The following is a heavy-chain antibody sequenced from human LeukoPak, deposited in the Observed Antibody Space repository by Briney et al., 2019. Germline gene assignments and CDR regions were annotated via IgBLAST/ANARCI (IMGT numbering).Heavy chain of an antibody. CDR2: ISSSSSYI. V-gene: IGHV3-21*01. J-gene: IGHJ5*02. CDR1: GFTFSSYS. Sequence: PGGSLRLSCAASGFTFSSYSMNWVRQAPGKGLEWVSSISSSSSYIYYADSVKGRFTISRDNSKNTLYLQMNSLRAEDTAVYYCAKRESPDGSGSYPPLWFDPWGQGTLVTVSS. D-gene: IGHD3-10*01. CDR3: AKRESPDGSGSYPPLWFDP.